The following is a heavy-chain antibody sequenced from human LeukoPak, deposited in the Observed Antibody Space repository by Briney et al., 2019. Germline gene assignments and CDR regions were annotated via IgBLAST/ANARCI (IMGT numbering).Heavy chain of an antibody. D-gene: IGHD6-13*01. CDR1: GFTFSSYS. CDR2: ISSSSSYI. J-gene: IGHJ4*02. CDR3: ARNNGGAAAGTHP. V-gene: IGHV3-21*01. Sequence: GGSLRLSCAASGFTFSSYSMNWVRQAPGKGLEWVSSISSSSSYIYYADSVKGRFTISRDNAKNSLCLQMNSLRAEDTAVYYCARNNGGAAAGTHPWGQGTLVTVSS.